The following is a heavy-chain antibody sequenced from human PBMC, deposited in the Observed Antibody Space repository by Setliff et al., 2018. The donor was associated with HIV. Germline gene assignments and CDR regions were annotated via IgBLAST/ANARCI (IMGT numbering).Heavy chain of an antibody. D-gene: IGHD7-27*01. Sequence: ASVKVSCKASGYIFTGYYMHWVRRAPGQGFEWMGWINPDNGRTQCGQKFQGRLTLTRDTSIRTAYMELSGLTFDDTAMYYCARDRRAGVYYYTDVWGTGTTVTVSS. CDR2: INPDNGRT. J-gene: IGHJ6*03. CDR1: GYIFTGYY. V-gene: IGHV1-2*02. CDR3: ARDRRAGVYYYTDV.